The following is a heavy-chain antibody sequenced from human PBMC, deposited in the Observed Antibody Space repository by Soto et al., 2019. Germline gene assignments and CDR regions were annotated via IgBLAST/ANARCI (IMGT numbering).Heavy chain of an antibody. V-gene: IGHV1-69*12. CDR1: GDTFSRYT. Sequence: QAQLVQSGAEVKKPGSSVTVSCKASGDTFSRYTISWVRQAPGQGLEWMGGIIPIFGTANYAQKFQGRVTITADESTSTAYMELSSLRSEDTAVYYCARGNHRWLQLWYFDLWGRGTLVTVSS. D-gene: IGHD5-12*01. CDR2: IIPIFGTA. J-gene: IGHJ2*01. CDR3: ARGNHRWLQLWYFDL.